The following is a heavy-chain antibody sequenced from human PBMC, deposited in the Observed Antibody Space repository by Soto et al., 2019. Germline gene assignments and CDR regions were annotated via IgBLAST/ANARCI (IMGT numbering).Heavy chain of an antibody. CDR2: ISGSGGST. Sequence: GGSLRLSCAASGFTFSSYAMSWVRQAPGKGLEWVSAISGSGGSTYYADSVKGRFTISRDNSKNTLYLQMNSLRAEDTAVYYCAKGHTYYYYYYMDVWGKGTTVTVSS. CDR3: AKGHTYYYYYYMDV. CDR1: GFTFSSYA. V-gene: IGHV3-23*01. J-gene: IGHJ6*03.